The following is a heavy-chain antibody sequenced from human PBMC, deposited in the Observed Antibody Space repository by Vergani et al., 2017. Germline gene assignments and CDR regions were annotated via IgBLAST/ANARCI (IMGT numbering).Heavy chain of an antibody. V-gene: IGHV4-30-2*01. J-gene: IGHJ4*02. Sequence: QLQLQESGSGLVKPSQTLSLNCAASGGSISSGAFSWGWIRQPPGRGLQWIGHIFQSGSTDYNPSLKSRVNISLDKSKNHFSLSLSSVTAADTAVYYCVRQNNVVRETDYFDYWGQGILVTVSS. D-gene: IGHD3-10*01. CDR3: VRQNNVVRETDYFDY. CDR2: IFQSGST. CDR1: GGSISSGAFS.